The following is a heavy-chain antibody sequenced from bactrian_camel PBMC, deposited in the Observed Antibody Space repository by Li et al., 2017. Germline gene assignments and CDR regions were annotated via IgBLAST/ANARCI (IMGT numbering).Heavy chain of an antibody. CDR3: AAAPRAYCYRGPLIVYDYPY. CDR1: EFPFSKYY. J-gene: IGHJ4*01. Sequence: HVQLVESGGGLVQPGGSLRLSCSCTVPEFPFSKYYMNWVRQAPGKGLEGVSSIYEDGSKTAYADSVKGRFTISQDNAKNTVYLQMNNLKPEDTAMYYCAAAPRAYCYRGPLIVYDYPYWGQGTQVTVS. D-gene: IGHD1*01. CDR2: IYEDGSKT. V-gene: IGHV3-2*01.